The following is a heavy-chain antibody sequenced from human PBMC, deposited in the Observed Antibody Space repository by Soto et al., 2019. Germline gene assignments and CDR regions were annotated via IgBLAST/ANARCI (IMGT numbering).Heavy chain of an antibody. CDR2: IRWKRGSI. CDR3: AKDIRKVVVAATLGAFDI. D-gene: IGHD2-15*01. J-gene: IGHJ3*02. Sequence: GGYLRLSCAASGFTFDDYAMHGVRQAPGKGLEWVSGIRWKRGSIGSANSVKGRFTISRDNAKNSLYLQMNSLRAEDTALYYCAKDIRKVVVAATLGAFDIWGQGTMVTVSS. V-gene: IGHV3-9*01. CDR1: GFTFDDYA.